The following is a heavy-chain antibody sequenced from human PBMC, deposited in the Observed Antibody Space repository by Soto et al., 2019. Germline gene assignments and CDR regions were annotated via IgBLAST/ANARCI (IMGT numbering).Heavy chain of an antibody. D-gene: IGHD6-6*01. Sequence: EVQLVESGGGLVQPGGSLRLSCAASGFTVSSNYMSWVRQAPGKGLEWVSVIYSGGSTYYADYVKGRFTISRDNSKNTLYLQMNSLRAEDTAVYYCAREGPRSSIAAPDIWGQGTMVTVSS. CDR3: AREGPRSSIAAPDI. J-gene: IGHJ3*02. CDR2: IYSGGST. CDR1: GFTVSSNY. V-gene: IGHV3-66*01.